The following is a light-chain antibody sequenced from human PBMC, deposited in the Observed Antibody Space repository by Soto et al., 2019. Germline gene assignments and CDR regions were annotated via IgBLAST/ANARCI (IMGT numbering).Light chain of an antibody. V-gene: IGLV1-47*01. CDR3: AAWNDGVAGPS. J-gene: IGLJ3*02. Sequence: QSVLTQPPSASGTPGQRVTISCSGSNSNIGNKYVYWYQQLPGTAPKLLMYRNNHRPSGVPDRFSGSKSGTSAYLAISGLRSEDDADYFCAAWNDGVAGPSFGVGTKHTVL. CDR1: NSNIGNKY. CDR2: RNN.